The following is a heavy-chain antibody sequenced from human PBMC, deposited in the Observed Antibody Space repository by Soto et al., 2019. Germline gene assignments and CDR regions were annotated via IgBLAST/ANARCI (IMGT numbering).Heavy chain of an antibody. CDR1: GYTFTSYD. CDR3: ARGQFAYDSSGYYY. Sequence: ASVKVSCKASGYTFTSYDINWVRHATGQGLEWMGWMNPNSGNTGYAQKFQGRVTMTRNTSISTAYMDLSSLRSDDTAVYYCARGQFAYDSSGYYYWGQGSLVTVSS. D-gene: IGHD3-22*01. CDR2: MNPNSGNT. V-gene: IGHV1-8*01. J-gene: IGHJ4*02.